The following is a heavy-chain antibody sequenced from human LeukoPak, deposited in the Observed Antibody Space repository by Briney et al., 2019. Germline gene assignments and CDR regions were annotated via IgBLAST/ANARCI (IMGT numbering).Heavy chain of an antibody. CDR1: GYSFTSYW. Sequence: GESLKISCKGSGYSFTSYWIGWVRPMPGKGLEWMGIIYPGDSDTRYRPSFQGEVTISADKCISTAYLQWSSLKASDPAMYYCARERFAGYSSGWYLTPSSSGMDVWGQGPTVTVSS. CDR3: ARERFAGYSSGWYLTPSSSGMDV. V-gene: IGHV5-51*01. J-gene: IGHJ6*02. CDR2: IYPGDSDT. D-gene: IGHD6-19*01.